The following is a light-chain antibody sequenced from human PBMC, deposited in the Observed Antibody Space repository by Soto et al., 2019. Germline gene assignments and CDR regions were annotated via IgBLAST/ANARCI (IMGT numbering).Light chain of an antibody. CDR2: AAS. CDR3: QQANSFPIT. J-gene: IGKJ5*01. V-gene: IGKV1-12*01. Sequence: DIQMTQSPSSVSASVGDRVTITCRASQAISGWLAWYQQIPGKAPKLLIYAASSLQSGVPSRFRGSGSGTDFTLTISSLQPEDFATYYCQQANSFPITFGQGTRLEIK. CDR1: QAISGW.